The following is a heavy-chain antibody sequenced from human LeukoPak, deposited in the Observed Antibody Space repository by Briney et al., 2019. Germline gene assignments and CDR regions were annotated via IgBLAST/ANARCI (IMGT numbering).Heavy chain of an antibody. CDR3: ARDRGGSWKYYFDY. V-gene: IGHV4-34*01. J-gene: IGHJ4*02. CDR2: INHSGST. CDR1: GGSFSGYY. Sequence: SETLSLTCAVYGGSFSGYYWSWIRQPPGKGLEWIGEINHSGSTNYNPSLKSRVTISVDTSKNQFSLKLSSVTAADTAVYYCARDRGGSWKYYFDYWGQGTLVTVSS. D-gene: IGHD6-13*01.